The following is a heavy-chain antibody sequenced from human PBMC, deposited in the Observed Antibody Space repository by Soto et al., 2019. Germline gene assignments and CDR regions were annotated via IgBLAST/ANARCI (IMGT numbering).Heavy chain of an antibody. V-gene: IGHV4-30-4*01. CDR3: ARDYFDSSDYTTNWFDP. Sequence: SETLSLTCTVSGGSISSGDYYWSWIRQPPGKGLEWIGYIYYSGSTYYNPSLKSRVTISVDTSKNQFSLKVTSVTAADTALYYCARDYFDSSDYTTNWFDPWGQGTLVTVSS. CDR1: GGSISSGDYY. D-gene: IGHD3-22*01. CDR2: IYYSGST. J-gene: IGHJ5*02.